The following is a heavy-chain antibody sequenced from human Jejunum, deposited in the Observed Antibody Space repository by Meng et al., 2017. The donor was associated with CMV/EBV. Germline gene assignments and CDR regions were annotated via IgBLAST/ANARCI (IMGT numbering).Heavy chain of an antibody. J-gene: IGHJ6*02. CDR3: ARFDFWTGYYSGHYYDMDV. D-gene: IGHD3/OR15-3a*01. Sequence: NYWMTWVRQDPGKGLEWVANIKQDGSEKYYVDSVKGRFTISRDNAKNSLYLQMNSLRAEDTAVYYCARFDFWTGYYSGHYYDMDVWGQGTTVTVSS. CDR1: NYW. V-gene: IGHV3-7*01. CDR2: IKQDGSEK.